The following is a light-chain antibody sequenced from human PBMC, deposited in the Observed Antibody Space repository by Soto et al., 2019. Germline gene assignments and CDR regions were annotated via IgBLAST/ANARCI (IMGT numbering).Light chain of an antibody. CDR1: QSISSW. J-gene: IGKJ1*01. V-gene: IGKV1-5*03. Sequence: DIQMTQSPSTLSASVGDRVTITCRASQSISSWLAWYQQKPGKAPKLLIYKASSLESGVPSRFSGSGSGTEFTLTFSSLQPDDFAAYYCQQHNTYSRTFGQGTKVEIK. CDR2: KAS. CDR3: QQHNTYSRT.